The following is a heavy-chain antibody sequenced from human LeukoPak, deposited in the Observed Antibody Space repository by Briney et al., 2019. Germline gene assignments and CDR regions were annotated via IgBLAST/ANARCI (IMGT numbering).Heavy chain of an antibody. J-gene: IGHJ4*02. V-gene: IGHV3-48*01. CDR1: GFTFSSYS. D-gene: IGHD5-24*01. CDR3: ARVYGYKGGYFDY. Sequence: GGSLRLSCAASGFTFSSYSMNWVRQAPGKGLEWVSYISSSSSTIYYAVSVKGRFTISRDNAKNSLYLQMNSLRAEDTAVYYCARVYGYKGGYFDYWGQGTPVTVSS. CDR2: ISSSSSTI.